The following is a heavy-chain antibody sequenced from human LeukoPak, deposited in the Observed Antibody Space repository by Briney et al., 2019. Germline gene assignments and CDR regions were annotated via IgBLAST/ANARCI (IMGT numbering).Heavy chain of an antibody. CDR1: GFTFRNYW. CDR3: ARDRGYSPDV. Sequence: GGSLRLSCAASGFTFRNYWMHWVRQVPGKGLVWVSHLNGDGSSITYADSVKGRFTISRDNAKSTLYLQMNSLRAEDTAVYYCARDRGYSPDVWGQGTTVTISS. J-gene: IGHJ6*02. D-gene: IGHD5-18*01. V-gene: IGHV3-74*01. CDR2: LNGDGSSI.